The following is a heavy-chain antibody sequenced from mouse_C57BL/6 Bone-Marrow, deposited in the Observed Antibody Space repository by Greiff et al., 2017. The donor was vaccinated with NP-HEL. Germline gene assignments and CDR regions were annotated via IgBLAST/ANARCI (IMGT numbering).Heavy chain of an antibody. CDR3: ASHYYRNYFDY. V-gene: IGHV5-6*02. Sequence: DVKLVESGGDLVKPGGSLKLSCAASGFTFSSYGMSWVRQTPDKRLEWVATISSGGSYTYYPDSVKGRFTISRDNAKNTLYLQMSSLKSEDKAMYYCASHYYRNYFDYWGQGTTLTVSS. CDR2: ISSGGSYT. D-gene: IGHD2-1*01. J-gene: IGHJ2*01. CDR1: GFTFSSYG.